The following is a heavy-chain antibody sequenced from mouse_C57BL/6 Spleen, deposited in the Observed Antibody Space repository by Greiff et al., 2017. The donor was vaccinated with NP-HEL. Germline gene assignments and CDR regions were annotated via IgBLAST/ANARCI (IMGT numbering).Heavy chain of an antibody. CDR1: GYTFTSYW. D-gene: IGHD1-1*01. V-gene: IGHV1-55*01. J-gene: IGHJ1*03. Sequence: VQLQQPGAELVKPGASVKMSCKASGYTFTSYWITWVKQRPGQGLEWIGDIYPGSGSTNYNEKFKSKATLTVDTSSSTAYMQLSSLTSEDSAVYYCAITTVVSWYFDVWGTGTTVTVSS. CDR2: IYPGSGST. CDR3: AITTVVSWYFDV.